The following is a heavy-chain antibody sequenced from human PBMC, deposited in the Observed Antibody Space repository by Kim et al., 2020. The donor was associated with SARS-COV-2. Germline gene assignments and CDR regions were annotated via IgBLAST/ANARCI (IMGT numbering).Heavy chain of an antibody. J-gene: IGHJ4*02. CDR3: ATTMDSSGDYYEGVADY. D-gene: IGHD3-22*01. CDR2: IYYSGST. Sequence: SETLSLTCTVSGGSISSSSYYWGWIRQPPGKGLEWIGSIYYSGSTYYNPSLKSRVTISVDTSKNQFSLKLSSVTAADTAVYYCATTMDSSGDYYEGVADYWGEGTLVTVSS. V-gene: IGHV4-39*01. CDR1: GGSISSSSYY.